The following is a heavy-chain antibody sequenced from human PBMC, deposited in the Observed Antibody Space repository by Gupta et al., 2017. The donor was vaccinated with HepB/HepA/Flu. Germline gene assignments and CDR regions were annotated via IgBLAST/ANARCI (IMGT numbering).Heavy chain of an antibody. CDR3: ARGHYYGSGSQGWFDP. Sequence: QVQLQQWGAGLLKPSETLSLTCAVYGGSFSGYYWSWIRQPPGKGLEWMVEINHSGSTNYNPSLKSRVTISVDTSKNQFSLKLSSVTAADTAVYYCARGHYYGSGSQGWFDPWGQGTLVTVSS. J-gene: IGHJ5*02. D-gene: IGHD3-10*01. CDR1: GGSFSGYY. CDR2: INHSGST. V-gene: IGHV4-34*01.